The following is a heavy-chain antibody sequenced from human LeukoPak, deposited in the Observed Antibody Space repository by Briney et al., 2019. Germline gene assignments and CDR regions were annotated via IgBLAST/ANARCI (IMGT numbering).Heavy chain of an antibody. CDR2: IIPIFGTA. Sequence: SVKVSCKASGGTFSSYAISWVRQAPGQGLEWMGGIIPIFGTANYAQKFQGRVTITTDESTSTAYMELSSLRSEDTAVHYCARAPKFRGVIIQAEFDPWGQGTLVTVSS. J-gene: IGHJ5*02. CDR1: GGTFSSYA. V-gene: IGHV1-69*05. CDR3: ARAPKFRGVIIQAEFDP. D-gene: IGHD3-10*01.